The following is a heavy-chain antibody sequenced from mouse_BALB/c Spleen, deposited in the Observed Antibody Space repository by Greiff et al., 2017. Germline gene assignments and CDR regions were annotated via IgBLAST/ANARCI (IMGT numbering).Heavy chain of an antibody. CDR1: GYAFTNYL. V-gene: IGHV1-54*03. CDR2: INPGSGGT. J-gene: IGHJ2*01. CDR3: VRDSYYFDY. Sequence: VQLVESGAELVRPGTSVKVSCKASGYAFTNYLIEWVKQRPGQGLEWIGVINPGSGGTNYNEKFKGKATLTADKSSSTAYMQLSSLTSDDSAVYFCVRDSYYFDYWGQGTTLTVSS.